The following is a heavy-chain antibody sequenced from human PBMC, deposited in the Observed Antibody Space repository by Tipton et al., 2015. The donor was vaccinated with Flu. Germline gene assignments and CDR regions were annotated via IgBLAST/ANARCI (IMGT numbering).Heavy chain of an antibody. D-gene: IGHD3-22*01. V-gene: IGHV3-23*01. CDR1: GFTFKNYA. J-gene: IGHJ4*02. CDR3: AKEVDTVIVAVTVYLDY. Sequence: SLRLSCVMSGFTFKNYAMGWVRQAPGKGLEWVSMISGGRGGTTYYTDSVRGRFTISRDNPRNTLYLQMNSLRAEDTALYYCAKEVDTVIVAVTVYLDYWGQGIPVTVSS. CDR2: ISGGRGGT.